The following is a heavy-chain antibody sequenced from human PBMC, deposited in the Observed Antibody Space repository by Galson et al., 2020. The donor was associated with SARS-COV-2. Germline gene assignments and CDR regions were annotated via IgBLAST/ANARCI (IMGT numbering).Heavy chain of an antibody. Sequence: GGSLRLSCAASGFIFRNAWMNWVRQAPGKGLEWVGRIKRESDGGTTDYAAPVKGRFTISRDDSKQTVYLQMNSLKIEDSAVYYCAAVGFCTTSCCHYPAFDYWGQGALVTAS. CDR1: GFIFRNAW. V-gene: IGHV3-15*01. J-gene: IGHJ4*02. CDR2: IKRESDGGTT. D-gene: IGHD2-2*01. CDR3: AAVGFCTTSCCHYPAFDY.